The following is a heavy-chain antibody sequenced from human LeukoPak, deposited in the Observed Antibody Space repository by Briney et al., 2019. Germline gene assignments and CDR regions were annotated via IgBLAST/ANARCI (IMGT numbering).Heavy chain of an antibody. CDR1: GFTFSDYY. CDR3: ARDWATRFESNWFDP. CDR2: ISSSGSTI. D-gene: IGHD3-16*01. Sequence: GGSLRLSCAASGFTFSDYYMSWIRQAPGKGLEWVSYISSSGSTIYYADSVKGRFTISRDNARNSLYLQMNSLRAEDTAVYYCARDWATRFESNWFDPWGQGTLVTVSS. J-gene: IGHJ5*02. V-gene: IGHV3-11*01.